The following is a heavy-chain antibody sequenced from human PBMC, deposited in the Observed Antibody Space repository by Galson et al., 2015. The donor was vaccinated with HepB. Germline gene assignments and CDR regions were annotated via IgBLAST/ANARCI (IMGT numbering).Heavy chain of an antibody. CDR2: INAGNGNT. V-gene: IGHV1-3*01. CDR1: AYTFTNYV. J-gene: IGHJ6*02. D-gene: IGHD3-3*01. Sequence: SVKVSCKASAYTFTNYVMHWVRQAPGRRLEWMGWINAGNGNTKYSQKFQGRVTITRDTSASTAYMELSSLRSEDTAVYYCARDRWGDYDFWREPPSHYGMDVWGQGTTVTVSS. CDR3: ARDRWGDYDFWREPPSHYGMDV.